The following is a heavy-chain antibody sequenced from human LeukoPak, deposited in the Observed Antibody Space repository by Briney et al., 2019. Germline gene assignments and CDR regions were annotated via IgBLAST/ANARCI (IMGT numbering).Heavy chain of an antibody. CDR1: GGSISSSSYY. J-gene: IGHJ4*02. CDR3: ASPGGRRSPFDY. D-gene: IGHD3-16*01. V-gene: IGHV4-39*07. Sequence: SETLSLTCTVSGGSISSSSYYWGWIRQPPEKGLEWIGSIYYSGSTYYNPSLKSRVTISVDTSKNQFSLKLSSVTAADTAVYYCASPGGRRSPFDYWGQGTLVTVSS. CDR2: IYYSGST.